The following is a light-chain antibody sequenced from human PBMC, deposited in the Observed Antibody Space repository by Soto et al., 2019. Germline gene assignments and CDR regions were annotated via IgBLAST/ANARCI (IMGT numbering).Light chain of an antibody. CDR3: CSFAGSYSYV. Sequence: QSVLTQPRSVSGSPGQSVTISCTGTSSDVGRYDYVSWYQQYPGEAPKLIIYDVTERPSGVPDRFSGSKSGNTASLTISGLRAEDEAAYSCCSFAGSYSYVFXRGTKVTVL. V-gene: IGLV2-11*01. CDR1: SSDVGRYDY. CDR2: DVT. J-gene: IGLJ1*01.